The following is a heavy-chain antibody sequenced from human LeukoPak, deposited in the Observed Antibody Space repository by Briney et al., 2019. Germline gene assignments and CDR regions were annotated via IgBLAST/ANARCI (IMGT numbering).Heavy chain of an antibody. J-gene: IGHJ4*02. Sequence: GKSLRLSCAASGFTFSNYAMHWVRQASGKGLEWVAVISYDGIHKYYADSIKGRVNISRDNSDHTLFLLVDSLRPDDTAVYYCARARAGSVDYWGQGTLVTVSS. CDR1: GFTFSNYA. D-gene: IGHD3-10*01. CDR3: ARARAGSVDY. V-gene: IGHV3-30*01. CDR2: ISYDGIHK.